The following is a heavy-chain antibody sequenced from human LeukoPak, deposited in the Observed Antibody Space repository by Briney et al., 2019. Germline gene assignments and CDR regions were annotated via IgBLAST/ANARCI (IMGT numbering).Heavy chain of an antibody. CDR2: IYHSGST. CDR1: GGSISPYY. J-gene: IGHJ4*02. V-gene: IGHV4-59*01. D-gene: IGHD3-22*01. Sequence: SETLSLTCTVSGGSISPYYWTWIRQPPGKGLEWIGYIYHSGSTNYNPSLQSRVTISIDTSKNQLSLKLNSVTAADAAVYYCASLYYYDSSVGFDYWGQGTLVTVSS. CDR3: ASLYYYDSSVGFDY.